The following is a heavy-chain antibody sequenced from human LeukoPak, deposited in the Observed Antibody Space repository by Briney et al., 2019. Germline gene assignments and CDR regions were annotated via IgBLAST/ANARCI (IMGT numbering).Heavy chain of an antibody. V-gene: IGHV4-59*01. CDR3: ARDLGGYSYGFYYYGMDV. CDR2: IYYSGST. D-gene: IGHD5-18*01. J-gene: IGHJ6*02. Sequence: SETLSLTCTVSGGSISSYYWSWLRQPPGKGLEWIGYIYYSGSTNYNPSLKSRVTISVDTSKNQFSLKLSSVTAADTAVYYCARDLGGYSYGFYYYGMDVWGQGTTVTVSS. CDR1: GGSISSYY.